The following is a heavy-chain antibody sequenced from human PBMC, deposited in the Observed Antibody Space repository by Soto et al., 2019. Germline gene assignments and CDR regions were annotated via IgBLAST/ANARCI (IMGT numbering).Heavy chain of an antibody. J-gene: IGHJ5*02. Sequence: GASVKVSCKTSGYTFTNHFIHWARQAPGQRPVWMGCINTANGDTKYSQNFQGRLTFGRDTSTTSAHMELNSLRSEDTAVYYCARDSNNNRWGSWTWGQGTLVTVSS. V-gene: IGHV1-3*04. CDR1: GYTFTNHF. CDR2: INTANGDT. CDR3: ARDSNNNRWGSWT. D-gene: IGHD3-16*01.